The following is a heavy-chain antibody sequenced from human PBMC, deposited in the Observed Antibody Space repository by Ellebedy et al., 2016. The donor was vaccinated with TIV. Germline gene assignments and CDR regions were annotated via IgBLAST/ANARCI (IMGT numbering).Heavy chain of an antibody. Sequence: PGGSLRLSCSASGFTFSSYALHWVRQAPGKGLEYVSAISSNGGSTYYTDSVKGRFTISRDNSKNTLYLQMNSLRAEDTAVYYCARVGPPGAVVTAASFDYWGQGTLVTVSS. CDR1: GFTFSSYA. J-gene: IGHJ4*02. V-gene: IGHV3-64*04. D-gene: IGHD2-21*02. CDR3: ARVGPPGAVVTAASFDY. CDR2: ISSNGGST.